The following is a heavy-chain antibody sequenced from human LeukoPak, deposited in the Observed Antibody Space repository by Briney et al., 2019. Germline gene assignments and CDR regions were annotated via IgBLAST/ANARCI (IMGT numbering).Heavy chain of an antibody. CDR1: GGSMSPYH. D-gene: IGHD6-13*01. V-gene: IGHV4-59*01. J-gene: IGHJ6*02. CDR3: ARDSSSSYYYGMDV. Sequence: SSETLSLTCTVSGGSMSPYHWGWIRQPPGKGLEWIGYIYYSGSTNYNPSLKSRVTISVDTSKNQFSLKLSSVTAADTAVYYCARDSSSSYYYGMDVWGQGTTVTVSS. CDR2: IYYSGST.